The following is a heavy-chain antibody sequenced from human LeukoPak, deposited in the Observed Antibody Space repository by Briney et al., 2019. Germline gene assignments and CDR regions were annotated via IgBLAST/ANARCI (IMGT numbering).Heavy chain of an antibody. D-gene: IGHD3-3*01. CDR2: IYTSGST. CDR3: ARGLRGITIFGVVPGYYYYMDV. V-gene: IGHV4-4*07. Sequence: SETLSLTCTVSGGSISSYYWSWIRQPAGKALEWIGRIYTSGSTNYNPSLKSRVTMSVDTSKNQFSLKLSSVTAADTAVYYCARGLRGITIFGVVPGYYYYMDVWGKGTTVTVSS. CDR1: GGSISSYY. J-gene: IGHJ6*03.